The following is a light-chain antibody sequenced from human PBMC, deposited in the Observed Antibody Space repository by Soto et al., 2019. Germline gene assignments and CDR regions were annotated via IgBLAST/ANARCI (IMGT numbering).Light chain of an antibody. Sequence: DIQMTQFPSSLSASVGDRVTITCRASQGIRNDLGWYQQKPGKAPKRLIYAASSLQSGVPSRFSGIRSGTEFTLAISSLQPEDSATFYCLQHSTYPLTFGQGTKVEIK. CDR3: LQHSTYPLT. J-gene: IGKJ1*01. CDR2: AAS. V-gene: IGKV1-17*01. CDR1: QGIRND.